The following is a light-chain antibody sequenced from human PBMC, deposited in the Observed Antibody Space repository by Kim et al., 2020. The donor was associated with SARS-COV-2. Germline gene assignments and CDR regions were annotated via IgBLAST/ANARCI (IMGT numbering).Light chain of an antibody. Sequence: EIVLTQSPGTLSLSPGEGATLSCRASQSLTNKYFAWYQHKIGQAPRLLIYGVSMRATGVPDRFSGNGSGTDFSLSISRLEPEDFAVYYCQQYGSSPRTFGQGTKVDIK. CDR2: GVS. CDR3: QQYGSSPRT. J-gene: IGKJ1*01. V-gene: IGKV3-20*01. CDR1: QSLTNKY.